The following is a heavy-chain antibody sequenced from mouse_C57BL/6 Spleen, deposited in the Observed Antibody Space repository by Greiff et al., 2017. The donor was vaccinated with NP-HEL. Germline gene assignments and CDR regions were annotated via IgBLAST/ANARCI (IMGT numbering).Heavy chain of an antibody. Sequence: VQLQQSGPELVKPGASVKIPCKASGYTFTDYNMDWVKQSHGKSLEWIGDINPNNGGTIYNQKFKGKATLTVDKSSSTAYMELRSLTSEDTAVYYCAREGIYYDYEYYFDYWGQGTTLTGSS. CDR3: AREGIYYDYEYYFDY. CDR2: INPNNGGT. J-gene: IGHJ2*01. D-gene: IGHD2-4*01. V-gene: IGHV1-18*01. CDR1: GYTFTDYN.